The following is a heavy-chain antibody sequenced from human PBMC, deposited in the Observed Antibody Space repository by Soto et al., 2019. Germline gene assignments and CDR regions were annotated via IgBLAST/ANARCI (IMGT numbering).Heavy chain of an antibody. J-gene: IGHJ4*02. Sequence: PGGSLRLSCAIFESTVSRDWMNWVRQAPGKGLEWVAHINQDGSEKYYVDSVKGRFTISRDNAKKSLYLQMNSLRAEDTSVYYCAKEGGLSGSYYISSSYYFDYWGQGTLVTVSS. CDR2: INQDGSEK. CDR3: AKEGGLSGSYYISSSYYFDY. D-gene: IGHD1-26*01. CDR1: ESTVSRDW. V-gene: IGHV3-7*01.